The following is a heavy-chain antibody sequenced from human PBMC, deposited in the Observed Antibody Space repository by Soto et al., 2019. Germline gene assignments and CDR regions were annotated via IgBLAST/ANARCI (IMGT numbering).Heavy chain of an antibody. J-gene: IGHJ6*02. V-gene: IGHV1-69*01. D-gene: IGHD2-2*01. Sequence: QVQLVQSGAEVKKPGSSVKVSCKASGGTFSSYAISWVRQAPGQGLEWMGGIIPISGTTNYAQKFQGRVTITADESTSTAYMELSSLRSEDTAVYYCARSQGSSTSLAIYYYYYYGMEVWGQGTRVTVSS. CDR3: ARSQGSSTSLAIYYYYYYGMEV. CDR2: IIPISGTT. CDR1: GGTFSSYA.